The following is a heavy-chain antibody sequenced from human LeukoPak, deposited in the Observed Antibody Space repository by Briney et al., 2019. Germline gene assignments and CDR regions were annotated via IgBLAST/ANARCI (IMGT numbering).Heavy chain of an antibody. Sequence: SETLSLTCTVSGGSISSYYWSWIRQPPGKGLEWIGYIYYSGSTNYNPSLESRVTMSVDTSKNQFSLKLSSVTAADTAVYYCARLGGGDDYVWGSHYYYYGMDVWGQGTTVTFSS. D-gene: IGHD3-16*01. CDR3: ARLGGGDDYVWGSHYYYYGMDV. V-gene: IGHV4-59*08. CDR1: GGSISSYY. CDR2: IYYSGST. J-gene: IGHJ6*02.